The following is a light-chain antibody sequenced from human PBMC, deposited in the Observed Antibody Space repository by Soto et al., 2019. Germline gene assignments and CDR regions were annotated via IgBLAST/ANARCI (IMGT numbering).Light chain of an antibody. Sequence: EIVLTQSPGTLSLSPGERATLSCRASQSVSSTYLAWYQQKPGQAPRLLIFGASSRATGIPDRFSGSGSGTDFTLTISRLEPEDFAVYYCQHYGGSSWTFGQGTKVYIK. J-gene: IGKJ1*01. CDR3: QHYGGSSWT. V-gene: IGKV3-20*01. CDR2: GAS. CDR1: QSVSSTY.